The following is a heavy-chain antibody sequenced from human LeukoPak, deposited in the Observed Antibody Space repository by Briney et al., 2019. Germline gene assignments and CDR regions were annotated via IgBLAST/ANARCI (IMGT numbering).Heavy chain of an antibody. CDR1: GFTFSSYS. Sequence: GSLRLSCAASGFTFSSYSMNWVRQAPGKGLEWVSSISSSSSYIYYADSVKGRFTISRDNAKNSLYLQMNSLRAEDTAVYYCARGGTPRLIKTRFDYWGQGTLVTVSS. D-gene: IGHD3-16*01. J-gene: IGHJ4*02. V-gene: IGHV3-21*01. CDR3: ARGGTPRLIKTRFDY. CDR2: ISSSSSYI.